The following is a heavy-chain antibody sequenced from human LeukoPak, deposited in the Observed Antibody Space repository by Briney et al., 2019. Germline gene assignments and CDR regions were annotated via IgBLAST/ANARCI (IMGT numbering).Heavy chain of an antibody. CDR1: GYTFTSYG. V-gene: IGHV1-18*01. J-gene: IGHJ4*02. CDR2: ISGNNGNT. D-gene: IGHD4-17*01. CDR3: ARGALYGEYVEDY. Sequence: VASVKASCKASGYTFTSYGISWVRQAPGQGLEWMGWISGNNGNTNYAQKFQGRVTMTTDTSTTTAYMELRSLRSDDTAVYYCARGALYGEYVEDYWGQGTLVTVSS.